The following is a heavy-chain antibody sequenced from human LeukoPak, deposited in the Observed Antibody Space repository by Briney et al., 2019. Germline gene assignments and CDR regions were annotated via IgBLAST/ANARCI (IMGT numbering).Heavy chain of an antibody. V-gene: IGHV5-51*01. CDR3: ARHVSGGNGYHAFGI. Sequence: GESLKISCKGSGYSFTSYWIGWVRQMPGKGREWMGIIYPGDSDTRYSPSFQGQVTISADKSISTAYLQWSSLKASDTAMYYCARHVSGGNGYHAFGIWGQGTMVTVSS. CDR1: GYSFTSYW. D-gene: IGHD4-23*01. CDR2: IYPGDSDT. J-gene: IGHJ3*02.